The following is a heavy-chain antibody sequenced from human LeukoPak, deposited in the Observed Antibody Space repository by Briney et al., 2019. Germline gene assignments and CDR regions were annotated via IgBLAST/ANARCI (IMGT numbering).Heavy chain of an antibody. CDR1: GFTFSSYS. Sequence: GGSLRLSCAASGFTFSSYSMNWVRQAPGKGLEWVSYISSGGDTIYYADSVKGRFTISIDNAENSLYLQMHSLRADDTAVYYCAREVGVTQNYFGYWGQGTLVTVSS. J-gene: IGHJ4*02. CDR3: AREVGVTQNYFGY. V-gene: IGHV3-48*01. CDR2: ISSGGDTI. D-gene: IGHD2-21*02.